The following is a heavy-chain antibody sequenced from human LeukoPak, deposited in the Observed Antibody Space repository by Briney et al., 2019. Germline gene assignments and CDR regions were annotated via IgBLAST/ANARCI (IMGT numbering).Heavy chain of an antibody. V-gene: IGHV1-2*02. CDR1: GYTFIDYY. CDR2: INPNSGDT. Sequence: EASVKVSCKASGYTFIDYYMHWVRQAPGQGLEWMGWINPNSGDTNYAQKFQGRVTMTTDTSTSTAYMELRSLRSDDTAVYYCARGGRDGYNYLSDYWGQGTLVTVSS. CDR3: ARGGRDGYNYLSDY. D-gene: IGHD5-24*01. J-gene: IGHJ4*02.